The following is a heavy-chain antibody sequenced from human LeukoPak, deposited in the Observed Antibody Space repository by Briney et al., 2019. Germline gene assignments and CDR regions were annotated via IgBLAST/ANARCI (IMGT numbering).Heavy chain of an antibody. V-gene: IGHV3-33*01. Sequence: PGGSLRLSCAAFGFTLSSYGMHWVRLAPGKGLEWVAVTWYEGRTTFYADSVKGRITMSRDNSKNTLYLQMNSLRAGDTAVYYCARSQSSSLIDYWGQGTLVTVSS. J-gene: IGHJ4*02. CDR1: GFTLSSYG. D-gene: IGHD6-13*01. CDR3: ARSQSSSLIDY. CDR2: TWYEGRTT.